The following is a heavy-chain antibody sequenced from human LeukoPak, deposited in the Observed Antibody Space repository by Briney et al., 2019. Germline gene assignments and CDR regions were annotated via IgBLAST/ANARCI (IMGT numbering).Heavy chain of an antibody. J-gene: IGHJ4*02. V-gene: IGHV3-7*01. D-gene: IGHD7-27*01. CDR2: IDKDGSRK. Sequence: PGGSLRLSCVASGFTFSISWVTWVRQAPGKGLEWVANIDKDGSRKYYADCVKGRFAISKDYASNSVFLQMDSLRAEDTSVYYCARDAGWGYYDLWGQGTPVTVSP. CDR1: GFTFSISW. CDR3: ARDAGWGYYDL.